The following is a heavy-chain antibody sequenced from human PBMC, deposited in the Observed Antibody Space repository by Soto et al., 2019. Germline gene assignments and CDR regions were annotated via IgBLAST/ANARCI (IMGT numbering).Heavy chain of an antibody. D-gene: IGHD6-13*01. J-gene: IGHJ5*02. CDR3: AKVRTVAAAGQVLFRWFDP. Sequence: PGGSLRLSCAASGFTFSSYAMSWVRQAPGKGLEWVSAISGSGGSTYYADSVKGRFTISRDNSKNTLYLQMNSLRAEDTAVYYCAKVRTVAAAGQVLFRWFDPWGQGTLVTVSS. V-gene: IGHV3-23*01. CDR1: GFTFSSYA. CDR2: ISGSGGST.